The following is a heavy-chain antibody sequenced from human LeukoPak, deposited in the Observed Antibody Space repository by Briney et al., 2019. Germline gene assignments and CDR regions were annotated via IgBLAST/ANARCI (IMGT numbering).Heavy chain of an antibody. CDR2: MNPNSGNT. Sequence: GASVKVSCKASGYTFTSYDINWVRQATGQGLEWMGWMNPNSGNTGYAQKFQGRVTITRNTSISTAYMELSSLRSEDTAVYYCARGVGELRFLEGLPKGYWFDPWGQGTLVTVSS. D-gene: IGHD3-3*01. CDR3: ARGVGELRFLEGLPKGYWFDP. CDR1: GYTFTSYD. J-gene: IGHJ5*02. V-gene: IGHV1-8*03.